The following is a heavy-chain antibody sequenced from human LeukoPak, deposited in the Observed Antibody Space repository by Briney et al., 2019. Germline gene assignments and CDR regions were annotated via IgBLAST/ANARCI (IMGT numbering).Heavy chain of an antibody. Sequence: GGSLRLSCAASGFTFSSYSMNWVRQAPGKGLEWVSYISSSGSTIYYADSVKGRFTISRDNAKNSLYLQMNSLRAEDTAVYYCAKPREGSEVSYFDYWGQGTLVTVSS. V-gene: IGHV3-48*04. CDR3: AKPREGSEVSYFDY. CDR2: ISSSGSTI. D-gene: IGHD1-26*01. J-gene: IGHJ4*02. CDR1: GFTFSSYS.